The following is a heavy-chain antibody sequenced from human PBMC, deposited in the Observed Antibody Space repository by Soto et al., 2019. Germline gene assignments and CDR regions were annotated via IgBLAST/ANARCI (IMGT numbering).Heavy chain of an antibody. D-gene: IGHD2-8*02. Sequence: EVQLVESGGGLVQPGRSLRLSGAASGFTVDDYAMHWVRQAPGKGLEWVSGISWNSGSIGYADSVKGRFTISRDNAKNSLYLQMNSLRAEATALYYCWSYYYGMDVWGQGTTVTVSS. CDR2: ISWNSGSI. CDR1: GFTVDDYA. CDR3: WSYYYGMDV. V-gene: IGHV3-9*01. J-gene: IGHJ6*02.